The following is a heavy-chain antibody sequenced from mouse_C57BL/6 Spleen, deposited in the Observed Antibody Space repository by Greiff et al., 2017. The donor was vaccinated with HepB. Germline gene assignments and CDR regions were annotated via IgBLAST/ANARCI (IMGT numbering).Heavy chain of an antibody. CDR2: INPNNGGT. Sequence: EVQLQQSGPELVKPGASVKIPCKASGYTFTDYNMDWVKQSHGKSLEWIGDINPNNGGTIYNQKFKGKATLTVDKSSSTAYMELRSLTSEDTAVYYCARRGYSSGLAYWGQGTLVTVSA. V-gene: IGHV1-18*01. CDR1: GYTFTDYN. J-gene: IGHJ3*01. D-gene: IGHD3-2*02. CDR3: ARRGYSSGLAY.